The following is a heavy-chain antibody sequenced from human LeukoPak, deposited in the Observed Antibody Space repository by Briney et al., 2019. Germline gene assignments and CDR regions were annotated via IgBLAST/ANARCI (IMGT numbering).Heavy chain of an antibody. Sequence: PSETPSLTCTVSGGSMSSYYWSWIRQPPGKGLEWIGYIYYSGSTNYNPSLKSRVSISVDTSKNQFSLKLSSVTAADTAVYYCAREREGYFDYWGQGTLVTVSS. CDR2: IYYSGST. V-gene: IGHV4-59*01. D-gene: IGHD5-24*01. CDR3: AREREGYFDY. CDR1: GGSMSSYY. J-gene: IGHJ4*02.